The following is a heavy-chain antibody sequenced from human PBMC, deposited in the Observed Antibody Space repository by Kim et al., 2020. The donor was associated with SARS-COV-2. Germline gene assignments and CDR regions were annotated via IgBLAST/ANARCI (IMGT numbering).Heavy chain of an antibody. Sequence: SRQTIYSEDSVKDRLTIYRDNAKNSLYLQRNSLRAEDKAVYYCAILGGSDYWGQGTLVTVSS. CDR2: SRQTI. D-gene: IGHD3-16*01. CDR3: AILGGSDY. V-gene: IGHV3-48*01. J-gene: IGHJ4*02.